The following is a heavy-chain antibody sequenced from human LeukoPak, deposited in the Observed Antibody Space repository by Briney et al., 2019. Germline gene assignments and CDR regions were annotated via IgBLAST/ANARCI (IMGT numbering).Heavy chain of an antibody. CDR1: GFTFSSQW. CDR2: IRYDGSNK. J-gene: IGHJ4*02. CDR3: AKDPTHYRVWDYYETIGLSY. V-gene: IGHV3-30*02. D-gene: IGHD3-22*01. Sequence: GGSLRLSCAASGFTFSSQWMSWVRQAPGKGLEWVTFIRYDGSNKYYADSVKGRFTISRDNSKNTLNLHMNSLRAEDTAVYYCAKDPTHYRVWDYYETIGLSYWGQGTLVTVSS.